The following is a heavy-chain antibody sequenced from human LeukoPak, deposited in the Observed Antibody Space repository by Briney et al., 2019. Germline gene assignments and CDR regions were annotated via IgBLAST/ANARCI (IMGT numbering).Heavy chain of an antibody. CDR3: ATQSGYDSSGSLYSQH. D-gene: IGHD3-22*01. CDR2: IYRGGST. Sequence: GGSLRLSCAASGFTVSSNYMSWVRQAPGKGLEWVSVIYRGGSTYYADSLKGRFTISRDNSKNTLYFQMNSLIAEDGAVYYCATQSGYDSSGSLYSQHWGQGTLVTVSS. V-gene: IGHV3-53*01. CDR1: GFTVSSNY. J-gene: IGHJ1*01.